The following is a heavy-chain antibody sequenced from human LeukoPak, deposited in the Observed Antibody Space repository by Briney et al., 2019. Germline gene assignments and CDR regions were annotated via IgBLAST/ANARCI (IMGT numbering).Heavy chain of an antibody. V-gene: IGHV3-7*01. CDR2: INQDGNKK. CDR1: GLTLSRYW. Sequence: GGSLRLSCAASGLTLSRYWMTWVRQAPGKGLEWVANINQDGNKKYYVDSVKGRFTISRDNAKNTLYLQMNSLRAEDTAVYYCAKDRGYYGSGSPIDYWGQGTLVTVSS. J-gene: IGHJ4*02. D-gene: IGHD3-10*01. CDR3: AKDRGYYGSGSPIDY.